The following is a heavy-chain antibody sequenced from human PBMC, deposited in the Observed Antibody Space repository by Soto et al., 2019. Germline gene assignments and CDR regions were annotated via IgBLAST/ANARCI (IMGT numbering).Heavy chain of an antibody. V-gene: IGHV4-59*12. D-gene: IGHD6-19*01. CDR1: GGSISSYY. CDR2: IYYSGST. Sequence: SETLSLTCTVSGGSISSYYCSWIRQPPGKGLEWIGYIYYSGSTNHNPSLKSRVTMSVDTSKNQFSLKLSSMTAADTAVYYCARDHSNGWYNWFDPWGQGTLVTVSS. CDR3: ARDHSNGWYNWFDP. J-gene: IGHJ5*02.